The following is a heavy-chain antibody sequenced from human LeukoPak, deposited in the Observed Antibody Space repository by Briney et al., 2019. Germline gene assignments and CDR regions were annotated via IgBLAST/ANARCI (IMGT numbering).Heavy chain of an antibody. V-gene: IGHV3-15*01. J-gene: IGHJ4*02. Sequence: PGGSLRLSCAASGFTFSNAWMSWVRQAPGKGLEWVGRIKSKTDGGTTDYAASVKGRFTISRDGSKNTLYLQMNSPKTEDTAVYYCTTDLLLWFGELDYWGQGTLVTVSS. D-gene: IGHD3-10*01. CDR3: TTDLLLWFGELDY. CDR2: IKSKTDGGTT. CDR1: GFTFSNAW.